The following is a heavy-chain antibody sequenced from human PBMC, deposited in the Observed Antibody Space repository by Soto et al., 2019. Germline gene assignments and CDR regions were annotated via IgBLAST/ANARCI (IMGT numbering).Heavy chain of an antibody. J-gene: IGHJ4*02. CDR3: AKDLYYYGSGTYYPTDY. CDR2: ISGSGGRT. CDR1: GFPFSSYA. V-gene: IGHV3-23*01. D-gene: IGHD3-10*01. Sequence: GGSLRLSCVASGFPFSSYAMSWVRQTPGKGLEWVSGISGSGGRTYYADSVKGRFTISRDNSKDTLYLQMNSLRPEDTAVYYCAKDLYYYGSGTYYPTDYWGQGTLVTVSS.